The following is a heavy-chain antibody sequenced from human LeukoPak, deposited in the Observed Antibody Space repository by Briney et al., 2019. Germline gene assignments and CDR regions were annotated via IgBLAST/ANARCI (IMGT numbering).Heavy chain of an antibody. D-gene: IGHD4-23*01. CDR1: GFTFRSYA. CDR3: AGYGGDFEAFDI. CDR2: ISGSGAKT. Sequence: PGGSPRLSCEASGFTFRSYAMTWVRQAPGKGLEGVSAISGSGAKTYYADSVKGRFTISRDNAKHSLYLQMNSLRAEDTAVYYCAGYGGDFEAFDIWGQGTMVTVSS. J-gene: IGHJ3*02. V-gene: IGHV3-23*01.